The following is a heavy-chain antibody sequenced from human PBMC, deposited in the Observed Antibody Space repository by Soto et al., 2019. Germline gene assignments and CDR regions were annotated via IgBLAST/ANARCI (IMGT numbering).Heavy chain of an antibody. Sequence: PSETLSLTCTISGDSISNYYWSWIRQSPGKGLEWIGYIFYTGRTNYNPSLTSRVTISSDMSNNQFSLKLSSVTAADTAVYYCARAREGVVTMGWFDPWGQGTLVTVSS. CDR2: IFYTGRT. CDR1: GDSISNYY. J-gene: IGHJ5*02. V-gene: IGHV4-59*12. CDR3: ARAREGVVTMGWFDP. D-gene: IGHD3-3*01.